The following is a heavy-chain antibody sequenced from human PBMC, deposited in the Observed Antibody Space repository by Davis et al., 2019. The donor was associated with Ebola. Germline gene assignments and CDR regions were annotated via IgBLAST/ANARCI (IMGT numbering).Heavy chain of an antibody. J-gene: IGHJ6*02. CDR1: GFTFGDYA. CDR2: IRSKGYGGKT. Sequence: GESLKISCTASGFTFGDYAMSWVRQAPGKGLEWVGFIRSKGYGGKTAYAASVKGRFTISRDDSKSIAYLQMNSLKTEDTAVYYCTRDLKQPPPSYYYGMDVWGQGTTVTVSS. CDR3: TRDLKQPPPSYYYGMDV. V-gene: IGHV3-49*04. D-gene: IGHD6-13*01.